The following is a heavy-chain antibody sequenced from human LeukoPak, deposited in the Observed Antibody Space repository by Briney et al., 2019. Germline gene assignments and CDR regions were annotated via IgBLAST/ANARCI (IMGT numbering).Heavy chain of an antibody. J-gene: IGHJ6*03. V-gene: IGHV1-8*01. CDR1: GYTSTSYD. CDR2: MNPNSGNT. Sequence: GASXKVSCKASGYTSTSYDTNWVRQATGQGREWMGWMNPNSGNTGYAQKFQGRVTMTRNTSISTAYMELSNLRSEDTAVYYCARGPYGSGRYPMDVWGKGTTVTVSS. CDR3: ARGPYGSGRYPMDV. D-gene: IGHD3-10*01.